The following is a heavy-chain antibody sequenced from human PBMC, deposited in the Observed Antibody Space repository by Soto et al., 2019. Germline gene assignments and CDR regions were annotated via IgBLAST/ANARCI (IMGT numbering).Heavy chain of an antibody. Sequence: GGSLRLSCAASGFTFSSYAMHWVRQAPGKGLEWVAVISYDGSNKYYADSVKGRFTISRDNSKNTLYLQMNSLRAEDTAVYYCASLGSSSFDYWGQGTLVTVSS. V-gene: IGHV3-30*04. D-gene: IGHD6-6*01. CDR3: ASLGSSSFDY. CDR2: ISYDGSNK. CDR1: GFTFSSYA. J-gene: IGHJ4*02.